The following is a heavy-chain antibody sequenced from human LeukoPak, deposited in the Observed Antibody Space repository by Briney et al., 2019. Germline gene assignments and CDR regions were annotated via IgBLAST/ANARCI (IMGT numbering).Heavy chain of an antibody. V-gene: IGHV4-4*07. CDR2: NNFTGLA. Sequence: PSETLSLTCTASGVSIHTYNWIWIRQPPGKGLEWVGRNNFTGLAYYNASLKSRVTIFVDRPNNQYTLELTSVTAADKDVYYCARDREHSHGSDLDHWGQGILVSVSS. CDR3: ARDREHSHGSDLDH. CDR1: GVSIHTYN. J-gene: IGHJ4*02. D-gene: IGHD5-18*01.